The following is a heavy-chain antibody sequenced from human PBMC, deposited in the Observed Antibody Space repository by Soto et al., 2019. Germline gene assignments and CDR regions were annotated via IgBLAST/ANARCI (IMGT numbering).Heavy chain of an antibody. V-gene: IGHV1-69*04. J-gene: IGHJ6*03. CDR2: IIPILGIA. D-gene: IGHD5-12*01. CDR3: AREGTRYNYYYYMDV. CDR1: GGTFRSYT. Sequence: SVKVSCKASGGTFRSYTISWVRQAPGQGLEWMGRIIPILGIANYAQKFQGRVTITADKSTSTAYMELSSLRSEDTAVYYCAREGTRYNYYYYMDVWGKGTTVTFSS.